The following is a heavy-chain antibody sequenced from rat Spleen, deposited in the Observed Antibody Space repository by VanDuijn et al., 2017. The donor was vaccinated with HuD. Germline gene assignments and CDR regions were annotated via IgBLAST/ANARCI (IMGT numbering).Heavy chain of an antibody. CDR3: TRRAYGYPFDY. Sequence: EVQLVESDGGLVQPGRSLKLSCAASGFTFSDYYMAWVRQAPTKGLEWVTTISYDGSDTYYRDSVKGRFTISRDNSKSTLYLQMDSLRSEDTATYYCTRRAYGYPFDYWGQGVMVTVSS. J-gene: IGHJ2*01. CDR2: ISYDGSDT. D-gene: IGHD1-7*01. V-gene: IGHV5-29*01. CDR1: GFTFSDYY.